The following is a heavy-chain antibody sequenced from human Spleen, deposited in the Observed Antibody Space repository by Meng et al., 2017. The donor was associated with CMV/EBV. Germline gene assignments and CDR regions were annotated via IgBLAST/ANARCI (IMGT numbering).Heavy chain of an antibody. J-gene: IGHJ6*02. D-gene: IGHD2-2*01. Sequence: GGSLRLSCAASGFAFNTYAMSWVRQAPGKGLEWVSTISGSGGSTYYADPVKGRFTISRDNSKNTMYVQMNSLRAEDTAVYYCAKWIGSAVVPGAYVNSMDVWGQGTTVTVSS. CDR2: ISGSGGST. CDR3: AKWIGSAVVPGAYVNSMDV. V-gene: IGHV3-23*01. CDR1: GFAFNTYA.